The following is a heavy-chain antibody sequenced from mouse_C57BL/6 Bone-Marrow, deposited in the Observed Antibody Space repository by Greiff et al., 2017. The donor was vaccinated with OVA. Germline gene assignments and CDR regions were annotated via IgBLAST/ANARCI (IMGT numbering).Heavy chain of an antibody. J-gene: IGHJ2*01. V-gene: IGHV1-63*01. CDR1: GYTFTNYW. CDR2: IYPGGGYT. D-gene: IGHD2-4*01. Sequence: QVQLQQSGAELVRPGTSVKMSCKASGYTFTNYWIGWAKQRPGHGLEWIGDIYPGGGYTNYNEKFKGKATLTADKSSSTAYMQFSSLTSEDSAIYDCARSTRITTGGYYFDYWGQGTTLTVSS. CDR3: ARSTRITTGGYYFDY.